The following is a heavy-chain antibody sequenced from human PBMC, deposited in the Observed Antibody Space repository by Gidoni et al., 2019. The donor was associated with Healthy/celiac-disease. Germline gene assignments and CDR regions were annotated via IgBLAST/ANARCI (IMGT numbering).Heavy chain of an antibody. Sequence: QVQLQQWGAGLLKPSETLSLTCAVYGGSFSGYYWSWIRQPPGKGLEWIGEINHSGSTNSTPSLKSRVTISVDTSKNQFSLKLRSVTAADTAVYYCARGWAESPIVVVPAAMGMDVWGQGTTVTVSS. D-gene: IGHD2-2*01. V-gene: IGHV4-34*01. CDR1: GGSFSGYY. CDR3: ARGWAESPIVVVPAAMGMDV. CDR2: INHSGST. J-gene: IGHJ6*02.